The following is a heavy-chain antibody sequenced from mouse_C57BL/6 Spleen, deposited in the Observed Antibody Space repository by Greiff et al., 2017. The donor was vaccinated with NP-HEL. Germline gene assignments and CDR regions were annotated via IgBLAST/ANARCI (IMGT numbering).Heavy chain of an antibody. CDR3: ARVYGSRGYAMDY. CDR2: IHPNSGST. CDR1: GYTFTSYW. V-gene: IGHV1-64*01. J-gene: IGHJ4*01. Sequence: VQLQQPGAELVKPGASVKLSCKASGYTFTSYWMHWVKQRPGQGLEWIGMIHPNSGSTNYNEKFKSKATLTVDKSSSTAYMQLSSLTSEDSAVYYCARVYGSRGYAMDYWGQGTSVTVSS. D-gene: IGHD1-1*01.